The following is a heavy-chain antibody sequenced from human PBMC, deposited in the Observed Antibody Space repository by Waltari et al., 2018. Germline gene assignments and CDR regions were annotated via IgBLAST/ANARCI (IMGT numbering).Heavy chain of an antibody. CDR2: ISSSGSTI. Sequence: EVQLVESGGGLVQPGGSLRLSCAASGFTFSSYEMNWVRQAPGKGPEWVSYISSSGSTIYYADSVKGRFTISRENAKNSLYLQMNSLRAEDTAVYYCARDRYYYDSSGYYVGAGYGMDVWGQGTTVTVSS. CDR3: ARDRYYYDSSGYYVGAGYGMDV. CDR1: GFTFSSYE. V-gene: IGHV3-48*03. J-gene: IGHJ6*02. D-gene: IGHD3-22*01.